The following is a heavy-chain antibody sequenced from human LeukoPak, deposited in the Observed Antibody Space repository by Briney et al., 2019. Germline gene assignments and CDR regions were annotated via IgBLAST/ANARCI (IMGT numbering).Heavy chain of an antibody. CDR3: ARHFWRATAFDP. J-gene: IGHJ5*02. D-gene: IGHD3-3*01. Sequence: SETLSLTCTVSGGSISSSSYYWGWIRQPPGKGLEWIGSIYYGGSTYYNPSLKSRVTISVDTSKNQFSLKLSSVTAADTAVYYCARHFWRATAFDPWGQGTPATVSS. CDR1: GGSISSSSYY. V-gene: IGHV4-39*01. CDR2: IYYGGST.